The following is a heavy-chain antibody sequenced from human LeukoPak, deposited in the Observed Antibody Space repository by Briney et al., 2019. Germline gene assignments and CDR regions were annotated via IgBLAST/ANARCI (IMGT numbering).Heavy chain of an antibody. CDR1: GFTFSSYG. CDR2: ISGSGGST. J-gene: IGHJ6*03. V-gene: IGHV3-23*01. CDR3: ARHGSITMVRGKRRYYYMDV. Sequence: GGSLRLSCAASGFTFSSYGMSWVRQAPGKGLEWVSAISGSGGSTYYADSVKGRFTISRDNSRNRLYLQMNSLRAEDTAVYYCARHGSITMVRGKRRYYYMDVWGKGTTVTISS. D-gene: IGHD3-10*01.